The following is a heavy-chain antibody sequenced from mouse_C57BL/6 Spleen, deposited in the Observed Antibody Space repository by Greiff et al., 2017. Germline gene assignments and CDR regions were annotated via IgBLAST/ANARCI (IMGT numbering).Heavy chain of an antibody. Sequence: QVQLQQSGAELAKPGASVKLSCKASGYTFTSYWMHWVKQRPGQGLEWIGYINPSSGYTKYNQKFKDKATLTADKSSSTAYMQLSSLTYEDSAVYYCASFNWDRDFDVWGTGTTVTVSS. CDR3: ASFNWDRDFDV. CDR2: INPSSGYT. D-gene: IGHD4-1*02. CDR1: GYTFTSYW. V-gene: IGHV1-7*01. J-gene: IGHJ1*03.